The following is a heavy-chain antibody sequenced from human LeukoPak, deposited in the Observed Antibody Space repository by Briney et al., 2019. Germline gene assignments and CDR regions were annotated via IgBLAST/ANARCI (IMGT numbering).Heavy chain of an antibody. CDR2: IYTSGIISGNT. Sequence: PSETLSLTCTVSGGSTSSYYWSWIRQPPGKGLEWIGRIYTSGIISGNTNYNPSLKSRVTMSVDTSKNQFSLKLTSVTAADTAVYYCARDQYGSGDGYYFDYWGQGTLVTVSS. CDR1: GGSTSSYY. CDR3: ARDQYGSGDGYYFDY. V-gene: IGHV4-4*07. J-gene: IGHJ4*02. D-gene: IGHD3-10*01.